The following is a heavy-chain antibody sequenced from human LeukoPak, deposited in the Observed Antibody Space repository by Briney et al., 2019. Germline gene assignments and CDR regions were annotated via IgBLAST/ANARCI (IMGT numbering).Heavy chain of an antibody. CDR3: ARDQGVFTTSPANSDY. Sequence: PGGSLRLSCAASGFTFSSYGMHWVRQAPGKGLEWVAVISYDGSNKYYADSVKGRFTISRDNSKNALYLQMDSLRAEDTAVYYCARDQGVFTTSPANSDYWGQGILVTVSS. D-gene: IGHD3-16*01. J-gene: IGHJ4*02. V-gene: IGHV3-30*03. CDR1: GFTFSSYG. CDR2: ISYDGSNK.